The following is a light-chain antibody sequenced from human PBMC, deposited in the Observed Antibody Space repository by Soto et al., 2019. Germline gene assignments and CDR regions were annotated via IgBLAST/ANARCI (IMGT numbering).Light chain of an antibody. V-gene: IGKV3-15*01. J-gene: IGKJ1*01. CDR3: QQYNNWPPWT. CDR2: GAS. Sequence: EVVMTQSPATLSVSPGERATLSCRASQSVNNNLAWYQQRPGQAPTLLISGASTRAACIPDRFSGSGSGTEFTLSISSLQSEDGAVYYCQQYNNWPPWTFGQGTKVEIK. CDR1: QSVNNN.